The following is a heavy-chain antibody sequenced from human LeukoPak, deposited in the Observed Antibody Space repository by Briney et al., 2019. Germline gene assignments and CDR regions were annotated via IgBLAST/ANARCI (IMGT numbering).Heavy chain of an antibody. J-gene: IGHJ4*02. D-gene: IGHD5-12*01. CDR2: TSGSGVNS. V-gene: IGHV3-23*01. CDR1: GFTLRSYD. CDR3: AKEYSGYDFDY. Sequence: GGSLRLSCAASGFTLRSYDMSWVRQAPGKGLEWVAATSGSGVNSYYADSVRGRFTISRDNSQNTLYLQMDSLRAEDTALYYCAKEYSGYDFDYWCQGTLVTVSS.